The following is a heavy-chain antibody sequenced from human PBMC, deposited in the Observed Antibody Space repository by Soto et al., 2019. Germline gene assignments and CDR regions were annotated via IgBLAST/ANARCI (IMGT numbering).Heavy chain of an antibody. CDR3: ARDSFQWELPAY. D-gene: IGHD1-26*01. CDR1: GFTFSNYG. J-gene: IGHJ4*02. Sequence: QVQLVESGGGVVQPGRSLRLSCVVSGFTFSNYGMHWVRQAPGKGLEWVAIVSSDGNKKYYADSVKDRFTISRDNSKNTLYLQMYSLISEDTAVYYCARDSFQWELPAYWGQGTLVTVSS. V-gene: IGHV3-30-3*01. CDR2: VSSDGNKK.